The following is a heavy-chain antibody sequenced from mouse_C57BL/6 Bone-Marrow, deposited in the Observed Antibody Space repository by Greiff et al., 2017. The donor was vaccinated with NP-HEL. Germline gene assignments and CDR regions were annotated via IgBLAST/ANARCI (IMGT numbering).Heavy chain of an antibody. CDR1: GFTFSDYG. J-gene: IGHJ4*01. CDR3: ARRYRGLYYYAMDY. CDR2: ISSGSRTI. V-gene: IGHV5-17*01. D-gene: IGHD2-12*01. Sequence: DVMLVESGGGLVKPGGSLKLSCAASGFTFSDYGMHWVRQAPEKGLEWVAYISSGSRTIYYADTVKGRFTISRDNAKNTLFLQMTSLRSDDTAMYYCARRYRGLYYYAMDYWGQGTSVTVSS.